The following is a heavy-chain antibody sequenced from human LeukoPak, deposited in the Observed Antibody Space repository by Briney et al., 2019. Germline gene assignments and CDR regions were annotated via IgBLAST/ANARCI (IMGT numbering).Heavy chain of an antibody. CDR1: GGSISSSSYY. CDR2: IYYSGST. Sequence: SETLSLTCTVSGGSISSSSYYWGWIRQPPGKGLEWIGSIYYSGSTYYNPSLKSRVTISVDTSKNQFSLKPSSVTAADTAVYYCARLGAAGTKRDYWGQGTLVTVSS. J-gene: IGHJ4*02. V-gene: IGHV4-39*01. D-gene: IGHD6-13*01. CDR3: ARLGAAGTKRDY.